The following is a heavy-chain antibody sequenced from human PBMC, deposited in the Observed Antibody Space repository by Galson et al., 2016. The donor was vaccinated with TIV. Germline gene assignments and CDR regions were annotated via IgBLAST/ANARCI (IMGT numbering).Heavy chain of an antibody. CDR1: RYNFASHW. CDR3: ARQGPTKGSLGY. D-gene: IGHD1-26*01. Sequence: QSGAEVKKPGESLKISCKGSRYNFASHWIGWVRQMPGKGPEWMGIIFPGDSDTRYSPSFQGQVTISADKSISTVYLQWSSLKASDAAMYYCARQGPTKGSLGYWGQGTLLTVSS. CDR2: IFPGDSDT. V-gene: IGHV5-51*01. J-gene: IGHJ4*02.